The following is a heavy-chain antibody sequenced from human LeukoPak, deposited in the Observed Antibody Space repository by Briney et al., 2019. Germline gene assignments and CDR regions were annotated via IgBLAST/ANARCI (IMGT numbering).Heavy chain of an antibody. CDR1: GYTFTSYY. CDR3: ARGTTILYYGSGSAPDY. Sequence: ASVKVSCKASGYTFTSYYMHWVRQAPGQGLEWMGIINPSGGSTSYAQKFQGRATMTRNTSISTAYMELSSLRSEDTAVYYCARGTTILYYGSGSAPDYWGQGTLVTVSS. CDR2: INPSGGST. D-gene: IGHD3-10*01. J-gene: IGHJ4*02. V-gene: IGHV1-46*01.